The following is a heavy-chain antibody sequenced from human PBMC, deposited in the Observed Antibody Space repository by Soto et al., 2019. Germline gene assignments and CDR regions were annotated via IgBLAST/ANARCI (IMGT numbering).Heavy chain of an antibody. V-gene: IGHV1-69*13. CDR3: ALGDYSSGWLNYGMDV. CDR2: IIPIFGTA. Sequence: SVKVSCKASGGTFSSYAISWVRQAPGQGLEWMGGIIPIFGTANYAQKFQGRVTITADESTSTAYMELSSLRSEDTAVYYCALGDYSSGWLNYGMDVWGQGTTVTVSS. CDR1: GGTFSSYA. J-gene: IGHJ6*02. D-gene: IGHD6-19*01.